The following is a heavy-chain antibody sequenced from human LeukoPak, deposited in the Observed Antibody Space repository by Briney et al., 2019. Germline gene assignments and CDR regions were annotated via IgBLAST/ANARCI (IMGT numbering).Heavy chain of an antibody. Sequence: GGSLRLSCAASGFTFSNYGMSWVRQAPGKGLEWVSAISGSGGSTYYADSVKGRFTISRDNSKNTLYLQMNSLRAEDTAVYYCAKENVARWLVREWYYFDYWGQGTLVTVSS. CDR2: ISGSGGST. D-gene: IGHD6-19*01. J-gene: IGHJ4*02. CDR1: GFTFSNYG. CDR3: AKENVARWLVREWYYFDY. V-gene: IGHV3-23*01.